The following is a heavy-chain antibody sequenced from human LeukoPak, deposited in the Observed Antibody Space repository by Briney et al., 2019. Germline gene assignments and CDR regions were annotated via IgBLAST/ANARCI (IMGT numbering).Heavy chain of an antibody. D-gene: IGHD1-26*01. CDR3: ARDPYSGTYGDTYYYYMDV. J-gene: IGHJ6*03. CDR1: GFTFSTFA. V-gene: IGHV3-23*01. CDR2: IFPSGGEI. Sequence: GGSLRLSCAASGFTFSTFAMIWVRQPPGKGLEWVSSIFPSGGEIHYADSVRGRFTISRDNSKSTLSLQMNSLRAEDTAVYYCARDPYSGTYGDTYYYYMDVWGKGTTVTISS.